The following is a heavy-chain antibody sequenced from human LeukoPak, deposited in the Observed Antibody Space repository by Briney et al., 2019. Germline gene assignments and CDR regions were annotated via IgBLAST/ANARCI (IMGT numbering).Heavy chain of an antibody. CDR3: GRGGYGGYSGPIDY. CDR2: ILYDGSQK. Sequence: GRSLRLACAASGFIFTKYGMHWVRQAPGKGLEWVAIILYDGSQKHYADSVKGRFAISRDDSNNLLYLEMNSLTAEDTAIYYCGRGGYGGYSGPIDYWGKGTLVTVSS. V-gene: IGHV3-33*01. CDR1: GFIFTKYG. D-gene: IGHD4-23*01. J-gene: IGHJ4*02.